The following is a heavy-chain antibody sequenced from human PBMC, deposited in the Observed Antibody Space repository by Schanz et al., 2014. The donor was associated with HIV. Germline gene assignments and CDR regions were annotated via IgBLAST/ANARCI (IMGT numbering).Heavy chain of an antibody. CDR3: ARLRGFLWFGDHPYSFDY. CDR2: LSGSGSNI. CDR1: GFSFSDAW. J-gene: IGHJ4*02. Sequence: VQLVESGGGLVKPGGSLRLSCAASGFSFSDAWMSWVRQAPGKGLDWVSSLSGSGSNIYYADSVKGRFTISRDNGKNSLFLQMNSLRAEDTAVYYCARLRGFLWFGDHPYSFDYWGQGTLVTVSS. D-gene: IGHD3-10*01. V-gene: IGHV3-11*01.